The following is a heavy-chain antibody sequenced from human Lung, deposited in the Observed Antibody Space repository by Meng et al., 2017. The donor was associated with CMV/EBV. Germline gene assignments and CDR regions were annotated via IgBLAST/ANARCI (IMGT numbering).Heavy chain of an antibody. Sequence: HVQLQQSGPALVQPSQTLSPACAISGDIVASNSAAWHWIRQSPSRGLEWLGRTYYRSKWYHEYAVSVKSRITISPDTPKNQFSLQLNSMTPEDTAVYYCARGINGGCGDWGQGTLVTVSS. D-gene: IGHD4-23*01. CDR1: GDIVASNSAA. J-gene: IGHJ4*02. CDR3: ARGINGGCGD. V-gene: IGHV6-1*01. CDR2: TYYRSKWYH.